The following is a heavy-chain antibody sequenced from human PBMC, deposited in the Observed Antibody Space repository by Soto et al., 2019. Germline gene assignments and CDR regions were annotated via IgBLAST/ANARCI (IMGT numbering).Heavy chain of an antibody. Sequence: SETLSLTCTVSGGSVSSGSYYWSWIRQPPGKGLEWIEYIYYSGSTNYNPSLKSRVTISVDTSKNQFSLKLSSVTAADTAVYYCARDSLKYSGYDFYYYYYGMDVWGQGTTVTVS. V-gene: IGHV4-61*01. D-gene: IGHD5-12*01. CDR3: ARDSLKYSGYDFYYYYYGMDV. J-gene: IGHJ6*02. CDR1: GGSVSSGSYY. CDR2: IYYSGST.